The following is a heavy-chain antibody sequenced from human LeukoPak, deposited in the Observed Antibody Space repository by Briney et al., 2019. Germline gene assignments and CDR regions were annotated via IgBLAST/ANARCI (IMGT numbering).Heavy chain of an antibody. CDR2: INNSGDRR. V-gene: IGHV3-23*01. CDR1: GFIFSNYA. CDR3: ARGWYNFDY. D-gene: IGHD6-19*01. J-gene: IGHJ4*02. Sequence: PGGSLRLSCAASGFIFSNYAMSWVRQAPGKGLEWVSGINNSGDRRFYADSVKGRLTISRDNSKNTLYLQMNSLRAEDTAVYYCARGWYNFDYWGQGTRVTVSS.